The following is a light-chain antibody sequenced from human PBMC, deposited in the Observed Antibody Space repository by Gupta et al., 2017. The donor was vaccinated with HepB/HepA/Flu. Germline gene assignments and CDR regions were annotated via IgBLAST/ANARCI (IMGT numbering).Light chain of an antibody. CDR3: QQEGRSPNT. V-gene: IGKV3-20*01. Sequence: EIVLTQTPGTLSLSPGERATLSCRASQIFGSNYLAWYQQKPGQAPRLLIYGASSRATGIPDRFSDSGSGTEFTLTISRLEPENFGMDCCQQEGRSPNTLGQVSKVQ. J-gene: IGKJ1*01. CDR1: QIFGSNY. CDR2: GAS.